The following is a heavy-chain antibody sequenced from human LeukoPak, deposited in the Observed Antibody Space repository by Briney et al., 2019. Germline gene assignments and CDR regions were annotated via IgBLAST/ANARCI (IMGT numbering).Heavy chain of an antibody. CDR3: AKDTDGNGAYFYAMDV. Sequence: PGRSLRLSCVGSGFAFHNYAMHWVRRPPGKGLEWVSAINWNSDTKAYADSVKGRFTISRDRARNSLYLQMDSLRPEDTALYYCAKDTDGNGAYFYAMDVWGQGTSVTVSS. D-gene: IGHD4-23*01. J-gene: IGHJ6*02. V-gene: IGHV3-9*01. CDR1: GFAFHNYA. CDR2: INWNSDTK.